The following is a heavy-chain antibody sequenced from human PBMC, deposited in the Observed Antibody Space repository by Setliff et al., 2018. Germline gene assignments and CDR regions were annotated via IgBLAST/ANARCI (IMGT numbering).Heavy chain of an antibody. CDR2: ISDSDGST. Sequence: GGSLRLSCAASGFTFSSDPMNWVRQAPGKGLEWVSSISDSDGSTYYADSVKGRFTISRDNSKNTLYLQLNSLRSEDTAVYYCASLYYGSGSPTLDYWGQGTLVTVSS. CDR1: GFTFSSDP. J-gene: IGHJ4*02. V-gene: IGHV3-23*01. CDR3: ASLYYGSGSPTLDY. D-gene: IGHD3-10*01.